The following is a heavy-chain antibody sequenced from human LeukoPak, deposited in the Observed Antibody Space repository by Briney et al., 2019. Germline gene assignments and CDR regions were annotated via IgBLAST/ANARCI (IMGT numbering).Heavy chain of an antibody. V-gene: IGHV1-18*01. Sequence: ASVKVSCKASGYTFTSYGISWVRQAPGQGLEWMGWISAYNGNTNYAQKLQGRVTMTTDTSTSTAYMELRSLRSDDTAVYYCASAPSYVWGSYTHYWGQGTLVTVSS. CDR1: GYTFTSYG. D-gene: IGHD3-16*01. CDR2: ISAYNGNT. CDR3: ASAPSYVWGSYTHY. J-gene: IGHJ4*02.